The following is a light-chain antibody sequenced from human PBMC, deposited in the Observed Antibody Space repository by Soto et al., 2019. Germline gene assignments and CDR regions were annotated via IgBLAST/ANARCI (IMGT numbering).Light chain of an antibody. CDR1: QSVSSN. J-gene: IGKJ1*01. CDR2: GAS. CDR3: QQYNNWPPWT. V-gene: IGKV3-15*01. Sequence: EILMTQSPATLSVSPGERATLSCRASQSVSSNLAWYQQKPGQAPRLLIYGASTRANGIPARFSGSGSGTEFTLTISSLQSEDFAFYYCQQYNNWPPWTFGQGTKVDIK.